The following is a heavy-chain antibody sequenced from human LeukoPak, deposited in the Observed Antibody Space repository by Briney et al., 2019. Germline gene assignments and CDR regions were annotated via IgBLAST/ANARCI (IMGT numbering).Heavy chain of an antibody. CDR1: GGTFSNYA. CDR3: ARAYCGGDCYTPFDY. J-gene: IGHJ4*02. V-gene: IGHV1-69*13. D-gene: IGHD2-21*02. CDR2: IIPIFGTA. Sequence: SVKVSCKASGGTFSNYAISWVRQAPGQGLEWMGGIIPIFGTANYAQKFQGRVTITADESTSTAYMELSSLRSEDTAVYYCARAYCGGDCYTPFDYWGQGTLVTVSS.